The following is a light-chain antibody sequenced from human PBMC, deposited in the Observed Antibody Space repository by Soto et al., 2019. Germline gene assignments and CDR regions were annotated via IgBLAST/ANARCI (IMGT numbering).Light chain of an antibody. CDR1: QNVGNN. CDR2: GAS. V-gene: IGKV3-15*01. CDR3: QQFNNWPPWT. Sequence: MVLTQSPATLSVCPGERATLSCRASQNVGNNLVWYQQKPGQAPRLLIYGASTRAAGIPDRFSGSGSGTEFTLTISGLQSDDFAVYYCQQFNNWPPWTFGQGTKVDIK. J-gene: IGKJ1*01.